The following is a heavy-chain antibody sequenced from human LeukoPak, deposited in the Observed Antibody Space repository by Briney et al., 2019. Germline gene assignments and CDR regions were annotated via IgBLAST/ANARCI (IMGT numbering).Heavy chain of an antibody. CDR2: ISGGGGAT. Sequence: PGGSLRLPCAASGFTFNNYAMTWVRQAPGKGLEWVSAISGGGGATFYADSVKGRFTISRDNAKNSLYLQMNSLRAEDTAVYYCAREKPSSSWYYFDYWGQGTLVTVSS. CDR1: GFTFNNYA. CDR3: AREKPSSSWYYFDY. J-gene: IGHJ4*02. V-gene: IGHV3-23*01. D-gene: IGHD6-13*01.